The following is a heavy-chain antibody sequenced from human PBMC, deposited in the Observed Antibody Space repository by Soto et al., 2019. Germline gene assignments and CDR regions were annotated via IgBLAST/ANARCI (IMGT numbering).Heavy chain of an antibody. V-gene: IGHV3-64D*06. CDR3: VKDQDWNYASNDAFDI. D-gene: IGHD1-7*01. J-gene: IGHJ3*02. Sequence: SLRLSCSASGFTFLSYAMHWVRQAPGKGLEYVSAIGSNGGSTYYADSVKGRFTISRDNSKNTLYLQMSSLRAEDTAMYYCVKDQDWNYASNDAFDIWGQGTMVTVSS. CDR2: IGSNGGST. CDR1: GFTFLSYA.